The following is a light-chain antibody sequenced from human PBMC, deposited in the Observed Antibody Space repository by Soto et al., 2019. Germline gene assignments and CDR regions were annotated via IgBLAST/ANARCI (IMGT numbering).Light chain of an antibody. J-gene: IGLJ1*01. V-gene: IGLV2-14*01. CDR3: CSFAGNNNLV. CDR2: EVS. Sequence: QSALTQPASVSGSPGQSITISCTGTSSDVGTNNYVSWYQQHPGKAPKLIIYEVSGRPSGVSNRFSGSKSGNTASLTISGLQAEDEADYYCCSFAGNNNLVFGTGTKVTVL. CDR1: SSDVGTNNY.